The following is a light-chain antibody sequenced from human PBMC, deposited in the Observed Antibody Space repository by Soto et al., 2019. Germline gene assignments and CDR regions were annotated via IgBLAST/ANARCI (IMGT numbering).Light chain of an antibody. CDR2: DAS. J-gene: IGKJ5*01. Sequence: EIVLTQSPATLSLSPGERPTSSCRPIQSVGNYLVWYRQNPGQAPGLLIYDASNRATGIPARFSGSGSGTDFSLTISSLEPEDFAVYYCQQRSSGITFGQGTRLEIK. V-gene: IGKV3-11*01. CDR1: QSVGNY. CDR3: QQRSSGIT.